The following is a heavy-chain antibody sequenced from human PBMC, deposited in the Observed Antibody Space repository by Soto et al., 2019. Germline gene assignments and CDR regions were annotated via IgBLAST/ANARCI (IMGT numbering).Heavy chain of an antibody. CDR1: GGSISSYY. V-gene: IGHV4-59*01. Sequence: SETLSLTCTVSGGSISSYYWSWIRQPPGKGLEWIGYIYYSGSTNYNPSLKSRVTISVDTSKNQFSLRLSSVTAADTAVYYCASGPIRDAFDIWGQGTMVTVSS. CDR3: ASGPIRDAFDI. CDR2: IYYSGST. J-gene: IGHJ3*02.